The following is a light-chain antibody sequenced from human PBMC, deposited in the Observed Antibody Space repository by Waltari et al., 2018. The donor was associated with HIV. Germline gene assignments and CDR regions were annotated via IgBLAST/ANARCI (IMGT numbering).Light chain of an antibody. J-gene: IGLJ3*02. CDR1: SSDIGYYNY. CDR2: EVS. V-gene: IGLV2-14*01. Sequence: QFALTQPASVSGSPGQSITISCSGTSSDIGYYNYVSWYQQHPGKAPKLMIYEVSNRPSGISNRFSGSKAGNTASLTISALQAEDDADYFCSSVANSVTLSVLFGGGTKLTVL. CDR3: SSVANSVTLSVL.